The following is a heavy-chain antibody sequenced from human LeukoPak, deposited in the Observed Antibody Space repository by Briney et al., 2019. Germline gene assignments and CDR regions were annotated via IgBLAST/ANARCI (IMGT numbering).Heavy chain of an antibody. CDR3: AGDLMEGAFDI. Sequence: GGSLRLSCAASGFTVSSNYMSWVRQAPGKGLEWVSVIYSGGSTYYADSVKGRFTISRDNAKNSLYLQMNSLRAEDTAVYYCAGDLMEGAFDIWGQGTMVTVSS. J-gene: IGHJ3*02. D-gene: IGHD3-10*01. CDR2: IYSGGST. V-gene: IGHV3-53*01. CDR1: GFTVSSNY.